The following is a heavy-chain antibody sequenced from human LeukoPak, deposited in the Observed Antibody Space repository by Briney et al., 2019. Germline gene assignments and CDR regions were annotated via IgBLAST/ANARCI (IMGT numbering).Heavy chain of an antibody. CDR3: AKEFQHSLTGYYLDYFDY. Sequence: GGSLRLSCAASGFTFSSYAMSWVRQAPGKGLEWVSAISGSGGSTYYADSAKGRFTISRDNSKNTLYLQMNSLRAEDTAVYYCAKEFQHSLTGYYLDYFDYWGQGTLVTVSS. CDR2: ISGSGGST. CDR1: GFTFSSYA. J-gene: IGHJ4*02. D-gene: IGHD3-9*01. V-gene: IGHV3-23*01.